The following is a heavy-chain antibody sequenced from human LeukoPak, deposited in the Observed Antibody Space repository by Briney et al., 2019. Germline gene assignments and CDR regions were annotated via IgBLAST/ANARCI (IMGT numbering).Heavy chain of an antibody. J-gene: IGHJ4*02. V-gene: IGHV3-7*01. CDR2: IKQDGSEK. D-gene: IGHD3-10*01. CDR3: ARDDSYGSGSYSRG. Sequence: GRSLRLSCAASGFPFSDYGMYWVRQAPGKGLEWVANIKQDGSEKYYVDSVKGRFTISRDNAKNSLYLQMNSLRAEDTAVYYCARDDSYGSGSYSRGWGQGTLVTVSS. CDR1: GFPFSDYG.